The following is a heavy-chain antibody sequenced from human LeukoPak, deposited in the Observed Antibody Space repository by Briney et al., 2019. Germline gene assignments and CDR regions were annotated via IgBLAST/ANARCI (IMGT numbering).Heavy chain of an antibody. J-gene: IGHJ6*02. V-gene: IGHV1-2*02. CDR1: GYTFTGYY. D-gene: IGHD5-24*01. CDR3: AGGAGYSPLRGYGMDV. Sequence: ASVKVSCKASGYTFTGYYMHGVRQAPGQGLEWMGWINPNSGGTNYAQKFQGRVTMTRDTSISTAYMELSRLRSDDTAVYYCAGGAGYSPLRGYGMDVWGQGTTVTVSS. CDR2: INPNSGGT.